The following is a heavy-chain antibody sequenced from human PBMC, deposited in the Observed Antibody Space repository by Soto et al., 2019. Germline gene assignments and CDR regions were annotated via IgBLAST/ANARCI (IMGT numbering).Heavy chain of an antibody. CDR2: INHSGST. CDR1: GGSFSGYY. V-gene: IGHV4-34*01. Sequence: PSETLSLTCAVYGGSFSGYYWSWIRQPPGKGLEWIGEINHSGSTNYNPSLKSRVTISVDTSKNQFSLKLSSVTAADTAVYYCARGGIAAAGRAVRWFDPWGQGTLVNVSS. D-gene: IGHD6-13*01. J-gene: IGHJ5*02. CDR3: ARGGIAAAGRAVRWFDP.